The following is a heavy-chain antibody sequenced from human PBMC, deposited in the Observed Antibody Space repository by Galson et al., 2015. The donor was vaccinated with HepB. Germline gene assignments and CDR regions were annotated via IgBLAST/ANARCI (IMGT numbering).Heavy chain of an antibody. Sequence: SLRLSCAASGFTFSGSAIHWVRQTSGKGLEWVGLIRSRANSHATAYAASLKGRFTISRDDSKNTAYPHMNNLKTEDTAVYYCTRLGDLSGYSSSWGQGTLVTVSS. J-gene: IGHJ4*02. V-gene: IGHV3-73*01. CDR3: TRLGDLSGYSSS. CDR1: GFTFSGSA. CDR2: IRSRANSHAT. D-gene: IGHD2-2*01.